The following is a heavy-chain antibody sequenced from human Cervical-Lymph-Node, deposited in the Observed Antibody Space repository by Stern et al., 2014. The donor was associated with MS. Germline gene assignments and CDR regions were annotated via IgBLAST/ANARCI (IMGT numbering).Heavy chain of an antibody. CDR1: GYTFTSYY. CDR3: ATITMIVTGKGAFDY. Sequence: VQLVQSGAEVKKPGASVKVSCKASGYTFTSYYMHWVRQAPGQGLEWMGIINPSGGSTSYAQKFQGRVTMTRDTSTSTVYMELSSLRSEDTAMYYCATITMIVTGKGAFDYWGQGTLVTVSS. V-gene: IGHV1-46*01. CDR2: INPSGGST. J-gene: IGHJ4*02. D-gene: IGHD3-22*01.